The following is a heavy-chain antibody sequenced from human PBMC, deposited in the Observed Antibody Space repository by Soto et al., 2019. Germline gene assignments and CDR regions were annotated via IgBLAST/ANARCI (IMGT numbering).Heavy chain of an antibody. CDR2: IIPILGIA. J-gene: IGHJ2*01. CDR3: ASVRFGLGGYRSALYSAL. D-gene: IGHD1-26*01. CDR1: GGTFSSYT. V-gene: IGHV1-69*02. Sequence: QVQLVHSGAEVKKPGSSVKVSCKASGGTFSSYTISWVRQAPGQGLEWMGRIIPILGIANYAQKCQGRVTMTADKSTSTADMAHSSLRSEDTAVYSCASVRFGLGGYRSALYSALRGRGTLVTVSS.